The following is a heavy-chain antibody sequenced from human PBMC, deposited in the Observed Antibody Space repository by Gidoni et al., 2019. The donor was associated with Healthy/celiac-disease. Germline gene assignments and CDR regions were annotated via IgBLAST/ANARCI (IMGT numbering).Heavy chain of an antibody. CDR2: IYYSGST. Sequence: PGKGLEWIGSIYYSGSTYYNPSLKSRVTISVDTSKNQFSLKLSSVTAADTAVYYCATRDIVVVVAATMSDWYFDLWGRGTLVTVSS. CDR3: ATRDIVVVVAATMSDWYFDL. J-gene: IGHJ2*01. V-gene: IGHV4-39*01. D-gene: IGHD2-15*01.